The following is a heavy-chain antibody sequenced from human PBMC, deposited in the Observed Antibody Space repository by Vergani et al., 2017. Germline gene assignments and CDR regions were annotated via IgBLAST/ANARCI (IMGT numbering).Heavy chain of an antibody. V-gene: IGHV3-7*01. Sequence: EAQLVESGGNLVQPGGSLRLSCAGSGSPFHIYRMSWVRQATGKGREWVANIKQDGSETYYADSVKGRLTSSRANAKNTLYLQLNSLRAEDTGVYYCARDSYFVSGMHSDYYGFDVWGQGTTVTVSS. J-gene: IGHJ6*02. CDR3: ARDSYFVSGMHSDYYGFDV. D-gene: IGHD3-10*01. CDR1: GSPFHIYR. CDR2: IKQDGSET.